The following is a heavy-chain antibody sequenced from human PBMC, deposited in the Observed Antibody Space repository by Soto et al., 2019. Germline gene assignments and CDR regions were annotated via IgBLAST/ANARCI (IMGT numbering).Heavy chain of an antibody. CDR2: VYYTGRT. CDR1: DGSCISGIYC. J-gene: IGHJ4*02. CDR3: ARDYDYFAH. V-gene: IGHV4-61*01. D-gene: IGHD3-16*01. Sequence: SVTLSVTCTVVDGSCISGIYCLSWVRQPPGKGLEWIGYVYYTGRTSYSPSLKSRVTISADTSKNQFSLILTSVTAADTAVYYCARDYDYFAHWGQRSLVTVSS.